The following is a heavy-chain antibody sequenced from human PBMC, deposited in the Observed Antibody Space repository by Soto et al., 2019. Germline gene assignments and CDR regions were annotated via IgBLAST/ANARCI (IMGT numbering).Heavy chain of an antibody. J-gene: IGHJ4*02. Sequence: GGSLRLSCAASGFTFSGYSVNWVRQAPGKGLEWVSYISSGSKTIYYADSVKGRFTVSRDNARNSQYLQMNSLRDEDTAVYYCAREDILGARSFDYWGQGTLVTVSS. CDR2: ISSGSKTI. CDR1: GFTFSGYS. V-gene: IGHV3-48*02. D-gene: IGHD1-26*01. CDR3: AREDILGARSFDY.